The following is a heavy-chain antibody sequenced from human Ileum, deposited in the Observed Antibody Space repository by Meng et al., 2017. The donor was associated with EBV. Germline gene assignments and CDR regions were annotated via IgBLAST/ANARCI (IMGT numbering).Heavy chain of an antibody. V-gene: IGHV4-30-4*01. CDR2: IFYIGST. CDR3: ARDSNGDYGWVDS. J-gene: IGHJ5*01. D-gene: IGHD4-17*01. CDR1: GDTLFNGGHY. Sequence: QVHLQESGPGLVKPSQTLSLTCTVSGDTLFNGGHYWTWLRQPPGKGLEWIGYIFYIGSTYYNPSLKSRVTISLDLSKNQFSLNLTSVTAADTAVYYCARDSNGDYGWVDSWGQGTLVTVSS.